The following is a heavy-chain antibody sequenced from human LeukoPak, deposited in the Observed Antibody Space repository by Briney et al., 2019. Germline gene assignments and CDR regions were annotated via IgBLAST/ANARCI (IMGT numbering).Heavy chain of an antibody. V-gene: IGHV4-30-4*08. Sequence: SQTLSLTCTVSGGSISSGDYYWSWIRQPPGKGLEWIGYIYYSGSTYYNPSLKSRVTISIDTSKNQFSLKLSSVTAADTAVYYCARDWASSGSNQVDYWGQGTLVTVSS. CDR1: GGSISSGDYY. CDR2: IYYSGST. J-gene: IGHJ4*02. CDR3: ARDWASSGSNQVDY. D-gene: IGHD3-22*01.